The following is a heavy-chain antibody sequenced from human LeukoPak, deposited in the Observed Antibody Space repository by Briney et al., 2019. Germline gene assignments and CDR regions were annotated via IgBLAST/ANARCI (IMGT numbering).Heavy chain of an antibody. CDR2: IKSKTDGGTT. Sequence: KPGGSLRLSCAASGFTFSNAWMSWVRQAPGKGLEWVGRIKSKTDGGTTDYAAPVKGRFTISRDDSKNTLYLQMNSLKTEDTAVYYCTTDTAMDPGKFDYWGQGTLVTVSS. CDR3: TTDTAMDPGKFDY. CDR1: GFTFSNAW. D-gene: IGHD5-18*01. J-gene: IGHJ4*02. V-gene: IGHV3-15*01.